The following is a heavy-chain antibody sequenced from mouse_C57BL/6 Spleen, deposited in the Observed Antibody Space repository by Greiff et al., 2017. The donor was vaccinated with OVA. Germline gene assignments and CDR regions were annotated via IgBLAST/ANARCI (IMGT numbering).Heavy chain of an antibody. D-gene: IGHD2-5*01. CDR3: ARSYSNSWYFDV. Sequence: EVKLMESGPELVKPGASVKISCKASGYSFTDYNMNWVKQSNGKSLEWIGVINPNYGTTSYNQKFKGKATLTVDQSSSTAYMQLNSLTSEDSAVYYCARSYSNSWYFDVWGTGTTVTVSS. CDR1: GYSFTDYN. V-gene: IGHV1-39*01. J-gene: IGHJ1*03. CDR2: INPNYGTT.